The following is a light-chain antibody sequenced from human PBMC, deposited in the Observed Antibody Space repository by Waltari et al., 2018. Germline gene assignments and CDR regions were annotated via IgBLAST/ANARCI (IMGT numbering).Light chain of an antibody. V-gene: IGKV4-1*01. CDR1: QSVLYSSNNKNY. J-gene: IGKJ1*01. CDR3: QQYYSTRT. CDR2: WAS. Sequence: DIVMTQSPDSLAVSLGERATINCKSSQSVLYSSNNKNYLAWYQQKPGQSPKLLIYWASTRESGVPDRFSGRGSGTDFTLTISSLQAEDVAVYYCQQYYSTRTFGQGTKVEIK.